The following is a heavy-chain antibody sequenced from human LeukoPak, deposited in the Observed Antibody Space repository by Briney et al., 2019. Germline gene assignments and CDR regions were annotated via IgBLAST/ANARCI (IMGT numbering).Heavy chain of an antibody. CDR2: INPNSGAT. J-gene: IGHJ6*04. CDR3: ARGHLDYGDYGPLGV. D-gene: IGHD4-17*01. CDR1: GYTLTDY. Sequence: GAPVEVSCKASGYTLTDYLHWVRQAPGQGLKWMGWINPNSGATDYAQSFQARVTMTRDTSIGSGYMELTGLESDDTAVYYCARGHLDYGDYGPLGVWGKGTTVTASS. V-gene: IGHV1-2*02.